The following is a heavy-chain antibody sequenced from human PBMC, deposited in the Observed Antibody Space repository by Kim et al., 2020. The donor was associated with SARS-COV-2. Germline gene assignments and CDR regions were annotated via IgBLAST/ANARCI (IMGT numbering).Heavy chain of an antibody. CDR2: IYPGDSDT. Sequence: GESLKISCQGSGDTFSTYWIGWVRQMPGKGLEWMGIIYPGDSDTRYSPSFKGQVTITADKSISTAYLQWSSLTASDTATYYCAIRGSAEYFQHWGQGTLVTVSS. D-gene: IGHD5-12*01. J-gene: IGHJ1*01. CDR3: AIRGSAEYFQH. CDR1: GDTFSTYW. V-gene: IGHV5-51*01.